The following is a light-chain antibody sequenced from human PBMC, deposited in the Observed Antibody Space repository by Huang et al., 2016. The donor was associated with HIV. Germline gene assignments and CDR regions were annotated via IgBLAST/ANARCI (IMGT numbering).Light chain of an antibody. CDR3: QQYNDWPRS. V-gene: IGKV3-15*01. CDR1: QNINTN. J-gene: IGKJ1*01. CDR2: AAS. Sequence: EIVMTQSPGTLSVAPGERATLSCRASQNINTNLVWFQQKPGQAPRLLIYAASTRTADFPARFSGSGSRTEFTLTISSLQSEDIAVYYCQQYNDWPRSFGQGTKVEIK.